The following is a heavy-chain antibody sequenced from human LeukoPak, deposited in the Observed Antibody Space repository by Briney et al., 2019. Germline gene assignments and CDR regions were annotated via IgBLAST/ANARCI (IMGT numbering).Heavy chain of an antibody. CDR3: AKDLKWEPYYFDY. CDR1: GFTLSSYG. D-gene: IGHD1-26*01. Sequence: GGSLRVSCAASGFTLSSYGMHWVRQAPGKGLEWVAVISYDGSNKYYADSVKGRFTISRDNSKNTLYLQMNSLRAEDTAVYYCAKDLKWEPYYFDYWGQGTLVTVSS. CDR2: ISYDGSNK. J-gene: IGHJ4*02. V-gene: IGHV3-30*18.